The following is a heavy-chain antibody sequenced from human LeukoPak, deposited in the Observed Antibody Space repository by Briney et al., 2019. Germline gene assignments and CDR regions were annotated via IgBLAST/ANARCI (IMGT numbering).Heavy chain of an antibody. CDR1: GFTVSSNY. V-gene: IGHV3-53*01. D-gene: IGHD6-19*01. J-gene: IGHJ4*02. CDR3: AREAGSGWYRPGSLDY. Sequence: GGSLRLSCAASGFTVSSNYMSWVRQAPGKGLEWVSVIYSGGSTYYADSVKGRFTISRGNSKNTLYLQMNSLSAEDTAVYYCAREAGSGWYRPGSLDYWGQGTLVTVSS. CDR2: IYSGGST.